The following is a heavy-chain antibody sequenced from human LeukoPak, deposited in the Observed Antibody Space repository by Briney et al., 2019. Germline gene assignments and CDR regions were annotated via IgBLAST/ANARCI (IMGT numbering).Heavy chain of an antibody. D-gene: IGHD3-10*01. CDR1: GFTFRDYG. CDR2: ISYDGSKT. J-gene: IGHJ6*02. Sequence: GGSLRLSCAASGFTFRDYGMHWVRQAPGKGLEWVAIISYDGSKTYYADSVKGRFTISRDNSKRTLYLQVNSLRAEDTAVYYCAKDSRLLRGVFLFYYYGLDVWGQGTTVTVSS. V-gene: IGHV3-30*18. CDR3: AKDSRLLRGVFLFYYYGLDV.